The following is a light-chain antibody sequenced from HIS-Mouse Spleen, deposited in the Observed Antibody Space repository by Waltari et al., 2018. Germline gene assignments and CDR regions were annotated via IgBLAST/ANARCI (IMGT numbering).Light chain of an antibody. J-gene: IGLJ2*01. CDR3: YSTDSSGNHRV. CDR2: EDS. Sequence: SYELTQPPSVSVSPGQTARITCSGDALPKKYAYWYQQKSGQAPVLVIDEDSKRPSGIPERCSGSSSGTMATVTISGAQVEDEADYYCYSTDSSGNHRVFGGGTKLTVL. CDR1: ALPKKY. V-gene: IGLV3-10*01.